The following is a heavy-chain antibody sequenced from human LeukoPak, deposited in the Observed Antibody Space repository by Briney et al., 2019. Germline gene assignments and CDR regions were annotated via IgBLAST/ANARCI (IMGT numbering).Heavy chain of an antibody. Sequence: GGSLRLSCAASGFTFSSYSMNWVRQAPGKGLEWVSYISSSSSTIYYADSVKGRFTISRDNAKNSLYLQMNSLRAEDTAVYYCASSPAAMDYDFWSGYYTTPHFDYWGQGTLVTVSS. CDR1: GFTFSSYS. J-gene: IGHJ4*02. V-gene: IGHV3-48*01. D-gene: IGHD3-3*01. CDR3: ASSPAAMDYDFWSGYYTTPHFDY. CDR2: ISSSSSTI.